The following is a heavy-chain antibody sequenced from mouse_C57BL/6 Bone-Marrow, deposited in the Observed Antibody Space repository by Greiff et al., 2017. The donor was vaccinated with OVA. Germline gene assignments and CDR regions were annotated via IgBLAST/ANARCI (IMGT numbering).Heavy chain of an antibody. CDR3: AREEIYDGYYVGFAY. V-gene: IGHV5-16*01. D-gene: IGHD2-3*01. J-gene: IGHJ3*01. CDR1: GFTFSDYY. CDR2: INYDGSST. Sequence: EVQLQESEGGLVQPGSSMKLSCTASGFTFSDYYMAWVRQVPEKGLEWVANINYDGSSTYYLDSLKSRFIISRDNAKNMLYLQMSSLKSEDTATYYCAREEIYDGYYVGFAYWGQGTLVTVSA.